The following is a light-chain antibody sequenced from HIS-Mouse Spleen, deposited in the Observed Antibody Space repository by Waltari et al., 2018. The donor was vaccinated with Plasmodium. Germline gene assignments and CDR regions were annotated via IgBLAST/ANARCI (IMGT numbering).Light chain of an antibody. V-gene: IGLV2-14*03. CDR2: DVS. CDR3: SSYTSSSTLV. CDR1: IRDVGGYNY. J-gene: IGLJ1*01. Sequence: QSALTQPASVSGSPGKSITITCTGTIRDVGGYNYVPWYQQHPGKAPKLMIYDVSNRPSGVSNRFSGSKSGNTASLTISGLQAEDEADYYCSSYTSSSTLVFGTGTKVTVL.